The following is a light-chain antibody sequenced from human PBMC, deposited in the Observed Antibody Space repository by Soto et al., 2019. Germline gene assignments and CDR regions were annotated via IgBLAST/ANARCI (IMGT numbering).Light chain of an antibody. CDR2: DAS. J-gene: IGKJ1*01. V-gene: IGKV1-5*01. Sequence: DIQMTQSPSTLSASVGDRVTITCRASQSINYWLAWYQQRPGQAPKLLIYDASTLHSGSPSRFSGSGSGTDFTPPNTDLPVDDFATYYCQQFNGYSPWTFGLGTRVEI. CDR3: QQFNGYSPWT. CDR1: QSINYW.